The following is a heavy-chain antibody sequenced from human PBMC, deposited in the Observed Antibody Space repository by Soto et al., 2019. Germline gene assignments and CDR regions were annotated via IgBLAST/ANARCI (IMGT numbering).Heavy chain of an antibody. CDR1: GDSINSGGYY. J-gene: IGHJ4*02. CDR3: ARAGYYFDDSGLFDS. CDR2: IYYSGST. D-gene: IGHD3-22*01. V-gene: IGHV4-31*03. Sequence: RSLTCTVSGDSINSGGYYGGWIRQHPGKGLEWIGCIYYSGSTFYNPSLKSRVTISRDTSKNQFSLKLTSVIAADTAVYYCARAGYYFDDSGLFDSWGQGSQVTVSS.